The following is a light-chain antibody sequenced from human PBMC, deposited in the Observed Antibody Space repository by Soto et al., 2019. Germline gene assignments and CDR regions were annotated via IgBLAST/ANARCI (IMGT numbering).Light chain of an antibody. V-gene: IGKV2-28*01. CDR3: MQTLQTPYT. Sequence: DIVMTQSPLSLPVTPGEPASISCRSSQSLLSSNGNNFLDWYLQKPGQSPQLLIYLASNRAYGVPDRFSGSGSGTEFTLKISRVEAEDVGVYYCMQTLQTPYTLGQGTKLEIK. CDR1: QSLLSSNGNNF. CDR2: LAS. J-gene: IGKJ2*01.